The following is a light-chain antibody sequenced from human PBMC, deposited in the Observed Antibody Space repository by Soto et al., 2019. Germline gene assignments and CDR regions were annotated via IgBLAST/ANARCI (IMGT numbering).Light chain of an antibody. CDR2: GAS. J-gene: IGKJ1*01. V-gene: IGKV3-15*01. CDR3: QQYNNWPPWT. Sequence: RVMTQSPATLSLSPGERATLSCRASQSVGTNVAWYQQKPGQAPRLLIYGASTRATDIPARFSGSGSGTDFTVTISSLHSEDFAVYYCQQYNNWPPWTFGQGTNVEVK. CDR1: QSVGTN.